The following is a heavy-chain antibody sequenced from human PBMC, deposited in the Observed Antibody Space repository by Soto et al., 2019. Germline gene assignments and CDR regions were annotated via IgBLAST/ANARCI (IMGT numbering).Heavy chain of an antibody. CDR2: IRSKTNSYAT. V-gene: IGHV3-73*01. J-gene: IGHJ4*02. CDR3: TRQXDAVQWLVVPTDYNFDY. CDR1: GFTFGGSA. Sequence: LRLSCAASGFTFGGSAMHWVRQASGKGLEWVGHIRSKTNSYATAYAESVKGRFTISRDGSMNTAYLQMNSLKTEDTAVYFCTRQXDAVQWLVVPTDYNFDYWGQGTLVTVSS. D-gene: IGHD6-19*01.